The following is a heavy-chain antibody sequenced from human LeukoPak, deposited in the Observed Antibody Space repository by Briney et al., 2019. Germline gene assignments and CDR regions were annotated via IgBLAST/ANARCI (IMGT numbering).Heavy chain of an antibody. CDR3: ARGAVWGSSGWYPY. CDR1: GXSFSDYY. CDR2: INHSGGT. Sequence: SETLSLTCAVYGXSFSDYYGSWIRQPPGKGLEWIGEINHSGGTYYNPSLKSRVTISLDPSKNHFSLNLTSVTAADTAVYYCARGAVWGSSGWYPYWGQGTLVTVSS. V-gene: IGHV4-34*01. D-gene: IGHD6-19*01. J-gene: IGHJ4*02.